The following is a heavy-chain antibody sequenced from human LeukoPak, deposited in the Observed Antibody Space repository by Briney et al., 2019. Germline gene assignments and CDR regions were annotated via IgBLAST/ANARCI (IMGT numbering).Heavy chain of an antibody. D-gene: IGHD2-15*01. Sequence: GGSLRLSCAASGFTFSSYSMNWVRQAPGKGLEWVSSISSSSSYIYYADSVKGRFTISRDNAKNSLYLQMNSLRAEDTAVYYCARDTPLGGSHIDYWGQGTLVTVSS. CDR2: ISSSSSYI. CDR1: GFTFSSYS. J-gene: IGHJ4*02. V-gene: IGHV3-21*01. CDR3: ARDTPLGGSHIDY.